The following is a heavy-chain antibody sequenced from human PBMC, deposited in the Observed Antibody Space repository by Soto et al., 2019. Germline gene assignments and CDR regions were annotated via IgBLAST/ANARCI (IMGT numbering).Heavy chain of an antibody. J-gene: IGHJ6*02. CDR1: GYSFTSYG. CDR2: ISTYNGNT. CDR3: ARDHSFDRNYYYGIEV. Sequence: ASVKVSCKASGYSFTSYGISSVRQAPGQGLEWMGWISTYNGNTYYAQKLQGRVTMTTDTSTSTVYMELRSLRSDDTAVYYCARDHSFDRNYYYGIEVWGQGTTVTVSS. V-gene: IGHV1-18*01.